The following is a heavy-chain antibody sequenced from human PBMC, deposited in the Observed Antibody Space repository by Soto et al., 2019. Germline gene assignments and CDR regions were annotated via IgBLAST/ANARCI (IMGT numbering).Heavy chain of an antibody. CDR2: ISYDGSNK. CDR1: GFTFSSYA. J-gene: IGHJ4*02. D-gene: IGHD2-2*01. V-gene: IGHV3-30-3*01. Sequence: PGESLKISCAASGFTFSSYAMHWVRQAPGKGLEWVAVISYDGSNKYYADSVKGRFTISRDNSKNTLYLQMNSLRAEDTAVYYCARGFRSTSAAMSGYYFDYWGQGTLVTVSS. CDR3: ARGFRSTSAAMSGYYFDY.